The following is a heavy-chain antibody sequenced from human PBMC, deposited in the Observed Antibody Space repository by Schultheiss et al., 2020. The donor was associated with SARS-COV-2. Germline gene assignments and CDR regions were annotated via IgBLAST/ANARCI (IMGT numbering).Heavy chain of an antibody. CDR2: IEYSGST. V-gene: IGHV4-59*01. Sequence: SETLSLTCAVYGGSFSGYSWSWIRQPPGKGLEWIGYIEYSGSTTYNPSLKSRVTMSIDTSKNQFSLKLRSVTAADTAVYYCAREGGWFDPWGQGTLVTVSS. J-gene: IGHJ5*02. D-gene: IGHD3-16*01. CDR3: AREGGWFDP. CDR1: GGSFSGYS.